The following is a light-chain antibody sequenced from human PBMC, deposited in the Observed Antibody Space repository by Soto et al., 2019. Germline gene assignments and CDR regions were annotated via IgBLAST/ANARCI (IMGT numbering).Light chain of an antibody. CDR1: QSISSY. Sequence: DIQMTQSPSSLSASVGDRVTITCRASQSISSYLNWYQSKPGKAPKLLIYAASSLQSGVPSRFSCSGSGADFTLTISSLQPEDFATCYCQQSYTTSWTFGQGTKVEIK. J-gene: IGKJ1*01. V-gene: IGKV1-39*01. CDR2: AAS. CDR3: QQSYTTSWT.